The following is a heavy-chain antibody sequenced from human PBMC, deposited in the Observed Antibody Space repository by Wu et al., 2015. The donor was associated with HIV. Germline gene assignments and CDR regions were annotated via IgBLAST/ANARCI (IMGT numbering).Heavy chain of an antibody. CDR3: ARDTGGVGKLLFNPLDY. J-gene: IGHJ4*01. Sequence: QVQLVQSGAEVKKPGASVKVSCKASGYTFTGHYMHWVRQAPGQGLEWMGWINPNSGGTNFAQKFQGRVTMTRTRPSAQPTWGAGSRPKSETTRPLYYCARDTGGVGKLLFNPLDYWGQREPWS. V-gene: IGHV1-2*02. CDR2: INPNSGGT. D-gene: IGHD1-26*01. CDR1: GYTFTGHY.